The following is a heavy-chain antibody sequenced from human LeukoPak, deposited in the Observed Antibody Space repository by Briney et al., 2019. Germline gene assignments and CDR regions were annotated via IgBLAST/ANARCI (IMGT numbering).Heavy chain of an antibody. V-gene: IGHV3-23*01. J-gene: IGHJ4*02. CDR1: AFTFRSYA. D-gene: IGHD5-18*01. CDR2: ISGSGGST. Sequence: PGGSLRLSCAASAFTFRSYAMIWVRQAPGKGPEWVSGISGSGGSTYYSDSAKGRFTISRDNSNNTLYLQMNSLRAEDTAVYYCAKGAASRGYTYVANWGQGTLVTVSS. CDR3: AKGAASRGYTYVAN.